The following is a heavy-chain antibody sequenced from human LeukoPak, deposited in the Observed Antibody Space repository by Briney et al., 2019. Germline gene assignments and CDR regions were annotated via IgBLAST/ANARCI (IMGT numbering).Heavy chain of an antibody. J-gene: IGHJ4*02. CDR1: GFTFSSYG. Sequence: GGSLRLSCAASGFTFSSYGMHWVRQAPGKGLEWVAFIRYDGSNKYYADSVKGRFTISRDDSKNTLYLQMNSLRAEDTAVYYCAKGAIMVRGVIITDEFDYWGQGTLVTVSS. D-gene: IGHD3-10*01. V-gene: IGHV3-30*02. CDR2: IRYDGSNK. CDR3: AKGAIMVRGVIITDEFDY.